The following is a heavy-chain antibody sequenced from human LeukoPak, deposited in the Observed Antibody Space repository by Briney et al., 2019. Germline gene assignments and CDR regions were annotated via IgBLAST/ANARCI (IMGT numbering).Heavy chain of an antibody. J-gene: IGHJ4*02. V-gene: IGHV4-59*01. CDR3: AARGGGDFDY. D-gene: IGHD3-16*01. CDR2: IYYSGST. CDR1: GGSISSYS. Sequence: SETLSPTCTVTGGSISSYSWSWIRQPPGKGLEWIGYIYYSGSTNYNPSLKSRVTISVDTSKNQFSLKLSSVTAADTAVYYCAARGGGDFDYWGQGTLVTVSS.